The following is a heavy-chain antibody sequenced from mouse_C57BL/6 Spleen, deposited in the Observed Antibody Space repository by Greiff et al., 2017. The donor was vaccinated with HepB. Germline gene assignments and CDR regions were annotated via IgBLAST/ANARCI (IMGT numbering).Heavy chain of an antibody. CDR2: INPNNGGT. CDR3: ARRRIADFDY. CDR1: GYTFTDYY. Sequence: EVQLQQSGPELVKPGASVKISCKASGYTFTDYYMNWVKQSHGKSLEWIGDINPNNGGTSYNQKFKGKATLTVDKSSSTAYMELRSLTSEDSAVYYCARRRIADFDYWGQGTTLTVSS. D-gene: IGHD6-1*01. J-gene: IGHJ2*01. V-gene: IGHV1-26*01.